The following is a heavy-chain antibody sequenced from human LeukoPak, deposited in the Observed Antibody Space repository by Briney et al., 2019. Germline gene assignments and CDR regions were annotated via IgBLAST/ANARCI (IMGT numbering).Heavy chain of an antibody. CDR2: ISGSGGRT. D-gene: IGHD2-15*01. V-gene: IGHV3-23*01. CDR1: GFTFSSYA. J-gene: IGHJ4*02. CDR3: AKVPREGYCSGGSCYVFYFDY. Sequence: GGSLRLSCAASGFTFSSYAMSWVRQAPGKWLEWVSAISGSGGRTYYADSVKGRFTISRDKSKNTLYLQMNSLRAEDTAVYYCAKVPREGYCSGGSCYVFYFDYWGQGTLVTVSS.